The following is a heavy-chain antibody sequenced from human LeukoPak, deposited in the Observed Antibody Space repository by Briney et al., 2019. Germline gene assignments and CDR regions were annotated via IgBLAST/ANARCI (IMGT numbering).Heavy chain of an antibody. CDR1: GFIFRSYA. J-gene: IGHJ3*02. Sequence: GGSLRLSCAASGFIFRSYAMSGVRQATGKGLEWVSAISGSGGSTYYADSVKGRFTISRDNSKNTLYLQMNSLSAEDTAVYYCAKEMGSFDIWGQGTMVTVSS. V-gene: IGHV3-23*01. CDR3: AKEMGSFDI. D-gene: IGHD2-8*01. CDR2: ISGSGGST.